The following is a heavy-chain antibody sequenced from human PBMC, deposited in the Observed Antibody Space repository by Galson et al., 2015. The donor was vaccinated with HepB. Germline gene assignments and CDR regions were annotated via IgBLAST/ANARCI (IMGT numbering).Heavy chain of an antibody. CDR2: ILYDGSNK. J-gene: IGHJ4*02. V-gene: IGHV3-30*18. Sequence: SLRLSCEAYGFTFSNYGMHWVRQAPGKGLEWVAVILYDGSNKYYADSVQGRFTISEDNSKHSLYLQMNSLSAEDTALYPCAKDTHLYSALAGTIAGFDYRGQGTLVTVSS. D-gene: IGHD6-19*01. CDR3: AKDTHLYSALAGTIAGFDY. CDR1: GFTFSNYG.